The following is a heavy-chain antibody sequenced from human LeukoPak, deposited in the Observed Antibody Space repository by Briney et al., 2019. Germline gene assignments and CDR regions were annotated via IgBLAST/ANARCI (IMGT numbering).Heavy chain of an antibody. CDR1: GFTFSSYA. CDR3: AKDVAPMAHYYYGMDV. Sequence: GGSLRLSCAASGFTFSSYAMSWVRQAPGKGLEWVSAISGSGGSTYYADSVKGRFTISRDNSKNTLYLQMNSLRAEDTAVYYCAKDVAPMAHYYYGMDVWGQGTTVTVSS. D-gene: IGHD3-10*01. CDR2: ISGSGGST. J-gene: IGHJ6*02. V-gene: IGHV3-23*01.